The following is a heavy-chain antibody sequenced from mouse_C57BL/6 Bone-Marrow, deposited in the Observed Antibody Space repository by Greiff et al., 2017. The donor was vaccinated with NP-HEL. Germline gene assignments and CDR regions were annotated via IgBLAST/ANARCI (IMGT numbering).Heavy chain of an antibody. CDR3: ALTTVVAKDWYFDV. D-gene: IGHD1-1*01. V-gene: IGHV1-72*01. J-gene: IGHJ1*03. CDR2: IDPNSGGT. Sequence: VKLQQSGAELVKPGASVKLSCKASGYTFTSYWMHWVKQRPGRGLEWIGRIDPNSGGTKYNEKFKSKATLTVDKPSSTAYMQLSSLTSEDSAVYYCALTTVVAKDWYFDVWGTGTTVTVSS. CDR1: GYTFTSYW.